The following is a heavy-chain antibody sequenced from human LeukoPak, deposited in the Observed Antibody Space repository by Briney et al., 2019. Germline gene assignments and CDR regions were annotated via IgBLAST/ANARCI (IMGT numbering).Heavy chain of an antibody. CDR3: ARDVSQEYSGYDPNWFDR. D-gene: IGHD5-12*01. CDR1: GFTFSSYS. CDR2: ISSSSSYI. J-gene: IGHJ5*02. Sequence: GGSLRLSCAASGFTFSSYSMNWVRQAPGKGLEWVSSISSSSSYIYYADSVKGRFTISRDNAKNSLYLQMNSLRAEDTAVYYCARDVSQEYSGYDPNWFDRWGQGTLVTVSS. V-gene: IGHV3-21*01.